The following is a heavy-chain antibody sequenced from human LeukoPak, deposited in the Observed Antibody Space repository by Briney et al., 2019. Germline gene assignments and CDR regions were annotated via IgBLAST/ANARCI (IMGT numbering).Heavy chain of an antibody. CDR3: ARVRGPIHAFDI. CDR1: GYTFTGYY. D-gene: IGHD3-10*01. Sequence: ASVKVSCKASGYTFTGYYMHWVRQAPGQGLERMGWIIPNSGGTNYAQTFQGRVTMTRDTSISTVYMELSRLKSDDTAVYYCARVRGPIHAFDIWGQGTMVIVSS. CDR2: IIPNSGGT. J-gene: IGHJ3*02. V-gene: IGHV1-2*02.